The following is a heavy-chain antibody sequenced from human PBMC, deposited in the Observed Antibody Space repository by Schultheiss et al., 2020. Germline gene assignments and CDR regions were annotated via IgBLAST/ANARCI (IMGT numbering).Heavy chain of an antibody. Sequence: SETLSLTCTVSGGSISSGSYYWSWIRQPPGKGLEWIGYIYYSGSTNYNPSLKSRVTISVDKSKNQFPLKLSSVTAADTAVYYCARASSSSGCNFWGQGTLVTVSS. D-gene: IGHD6-19*01. CDR1: GGSISSGSYY. J-gene: IGHJ4*02. V-gene: IGHV4-61*05. CDR3: ARASSSSGCNF. CDR2: IYYSGST.